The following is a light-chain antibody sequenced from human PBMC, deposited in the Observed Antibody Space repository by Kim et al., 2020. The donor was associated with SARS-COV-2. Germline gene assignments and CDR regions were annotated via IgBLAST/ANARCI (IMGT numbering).Light chain of an antibody. Sequence: EIVLTQSPAFLSVSPGERATLSCRASQSLNSELVWYQQKPGQAPRLLIYYASTRVTGIPARFSGSGSGTEFTLTIKRLQSEDVAIYYCQQYSYRPLTFGGGTKVDIK. J-gene: IGKJ4*01. CDR3: QQYSYRPLT. CDR1: QSLNSE. CDR2: YAS. V-gene: IGKV3-15*01.